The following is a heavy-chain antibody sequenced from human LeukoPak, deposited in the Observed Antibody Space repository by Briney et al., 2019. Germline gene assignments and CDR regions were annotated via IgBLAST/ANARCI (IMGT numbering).Heavy chain of an antibody. D-gene: IGHD6-19*01. Sequence: GGSLRLSCAASGFTFSSLYMGWFRQAPGKGREWVSGISASGSNTFYADSVKSRFTISRDNSKNTLYLQMSSLRAEDTAIYYCAKDSVRSGGWFYFDNWGQGTLVSVSS. CDR2: ISASGSNT. CDR3: AKDSVRSGGWFYFDN. J-gene: IGHJ4*02. V-gene: IGHV3-23*01. CDR1: GFTFSSLY.